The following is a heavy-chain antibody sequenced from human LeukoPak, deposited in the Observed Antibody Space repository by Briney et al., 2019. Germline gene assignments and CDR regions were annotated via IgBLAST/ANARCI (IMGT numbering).Heavy chain of an antibody. CDR1: GGSFSGYY. D-gene: IGHD2-15*01. J-gene: IGHJ4*02. Sequence: PSATLSLSCAVYGGSFSGYYWSWIRQPPGKGLEWIGEINHSGSTNYNPSLKSRVTISVDTSKNQFSLKLSSVTAADTAVYYCASAGRYCSGGSCYGVDYWGQGTLVTVSS. V-gene: IGHV4-34*01. CDR2: INHSGST. CDR3: ASAGRYCSGGSCYGVDY.